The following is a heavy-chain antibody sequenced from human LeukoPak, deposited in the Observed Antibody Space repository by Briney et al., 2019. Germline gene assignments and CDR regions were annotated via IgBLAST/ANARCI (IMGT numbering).Heavy chain of an antibody. CDR1: GGTFSSYA. V-gene: IGHV1-69*06. CDR2: IIPIFGTA. Sequence: SVKVSCKASGGTFSSYAISWVRQAPGQGLEWMGGIIPIFGTANYAQKFQGRVTITADKSTSTAYMELSSLRSEDTAVYYCARAGGSYTAMVTPDYWGQGTLVTVSS. J-gene: IGHJ4*02. D-gene: IGHD5-18*01. CDR3: ARAGGSYTAMVTPDY.